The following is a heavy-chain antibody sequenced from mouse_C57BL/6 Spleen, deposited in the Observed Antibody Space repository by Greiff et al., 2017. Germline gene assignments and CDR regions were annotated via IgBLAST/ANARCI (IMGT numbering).Heavy chain of an antibody. CDR1: GFTFSSYA. V-gene: IGHV5-9-1*02. J-gene: IGHJ2*01. Sequence: EVHLVESGAGLVKPGGSLKLSCAASGFTFSSYAMSWVRKTPEKRLEWVAYISSGGDYIYYADTVKGRFTISRDNARNTLYLQMSSLKSEDTAMYYCTREDSNYFDYWGQGTTLTVSS. CDR3: TREDSNYFDY. D-gene: IGHD2-5*01. CDR2: ISSGGDYI.